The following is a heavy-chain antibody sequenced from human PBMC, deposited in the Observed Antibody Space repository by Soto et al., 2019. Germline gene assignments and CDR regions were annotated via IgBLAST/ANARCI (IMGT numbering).Heavy chain of an antibody. CDR3: ARSVTAMVQPYYFDY. CDR1: GGTFSSYA. J-gene: IGHJ4*02. CDR2: IIPIFGTA. Sequence: YSVKVSCKASGGTFSSYAISWVRQAPGQGLEWMGGIIPIFGTANYAQKFQGRVTITADKSTSTAYMELSSLRSEDTAVYYCARSVTAMVQPYYFDYWGQGTLVTAS. V-gene: IGHV1-69*06. D-gene: IGHD5-18*01.